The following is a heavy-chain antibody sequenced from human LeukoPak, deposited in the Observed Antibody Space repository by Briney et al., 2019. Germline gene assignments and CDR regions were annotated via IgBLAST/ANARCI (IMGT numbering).Heavy chain of an antibody. Sequence: SETLSLTCTVSRGSISSYYWSWIRQPPGKGLEWIGYIYYSGSPNCNPSLKSRVTISVDTTKNQFSLKLSSVTAADTAVYYCARGRRNLYFDYWGQGTLVTVSS. V-gene: IGHV4-59*01. CDR2: IYYSGSP. CDR1: RGSISSYY. J-gene: IGHJ4*02. CDR3: ARGRRNLYFDY.